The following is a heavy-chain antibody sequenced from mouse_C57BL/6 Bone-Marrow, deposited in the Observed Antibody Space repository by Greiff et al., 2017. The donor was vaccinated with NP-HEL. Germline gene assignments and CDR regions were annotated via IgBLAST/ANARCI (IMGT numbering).Heavy chain of an antibody. J-gene: IGHJ1*03. CDR2: IDPENGDT. D-gene: IGHD1-1*01. CDR1: GFNIKDDY. V-gene: IGHV14-4*01. CDR3: TTKRVIYYDGSSYWYFDV. Sequence: VQLKESGAELVRPGASVKLSCTASGFNIKDDYMHWVKQRPEQGLEWIGWIDPENGDTEYASKFQGKATITADTSSNTAYQKLSSLTSEDTAVYYCTTKRVIYYDGSSYWYFDVWGTGTTVTVSS.